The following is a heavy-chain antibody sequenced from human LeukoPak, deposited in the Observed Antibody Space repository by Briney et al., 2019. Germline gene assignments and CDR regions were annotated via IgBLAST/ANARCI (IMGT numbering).Heavy chain of an antibody. CDR3: AREMYGYDY. J-gene: IGHJ4*02. CDR1: GYSISSGYY. V-gene: IGHV4-38-2*02. D-gene: IGHD5-18*01. CDR2: IYHSGKT. Sequence: SETLSLTCTVSGYSISSGYYWGWIRQPPGKGLEWIGSIYHSGKTFYNPSLKSRVTISVDTSKNQFSLKLSSVTAADTAVYYCAREMYGYDYWGQGTLVTVSS.